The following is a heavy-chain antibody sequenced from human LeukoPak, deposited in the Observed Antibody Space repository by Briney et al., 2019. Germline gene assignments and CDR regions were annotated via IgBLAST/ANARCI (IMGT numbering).Heavy chain of an antibody. J-gene: IGHJ4*02. CDR2: IKKDGSEI. CDR3: ARGYDSSGYYPNY. CDR1: GFAFSTYW. D-gene: IGHD3-22*01. Sequence: GGSLRLSCAASGFAFSTYWMSWVRQAPGKGLEWVANIKKDGSEIYYVDSVKGRFTISRDNAKNSLFLQMNSLRAEDTAVYYCARGYDSSGYYPNYWGQGTLVTVSS. V-gene: IGHV3-7*01.